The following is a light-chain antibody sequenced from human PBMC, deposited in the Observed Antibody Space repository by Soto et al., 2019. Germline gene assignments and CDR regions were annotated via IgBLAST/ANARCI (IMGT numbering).Light chain of an antibody. Sequence: EIVMTQSPATLSVSPGERATLSCRASQSVSKNLAWYQQKPGQAPRLLIDGASTRATGIPARFSGSGSGTEFALTISSLQSEDSAVYYCQQYSNWPRTFGQGTKVEIK. CDR1: QSVSKN. V-gene: IGKV3-15*01. J-gene: IGKJ1*01. CDR2: GAS. CDR3: QQYSNWPRT.